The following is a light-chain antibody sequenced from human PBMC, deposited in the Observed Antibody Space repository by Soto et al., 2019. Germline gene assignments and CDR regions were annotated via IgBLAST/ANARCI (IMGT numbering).Light chain of an antibody. CDR3: QQYGSSPSIT. CDR1: QSVXSSY. CDR2: GAS. V-gene: IGKV3-20*01. J-gene: IGKJ5*01. Sequence: EIVLTQSPGTLSXSXXXXXXXSCXASQSVXSSYLAWYQQKPGQAPRLLIYGASSRATGIPDRFSGSGSGTDFTLTISRLEPEDFAVYYCQQYGSSPSITFGQGTRLEIK.